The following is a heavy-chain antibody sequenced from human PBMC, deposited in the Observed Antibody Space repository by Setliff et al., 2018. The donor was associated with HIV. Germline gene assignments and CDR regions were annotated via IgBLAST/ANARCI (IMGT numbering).Heavy chain of an antibody. V-gene: IGHV4-39*07. CDR2: IYTSGST. D-gene: IGHD3-10*01. Sequence: PSETLSLTCTVSGGSISSSSYYWGWIRQPPGKGLAWIGRIYTSGSTNYNPSLKSRVSMSIDTSDNQFSLNLNSVTAADTAVYYCAGEFAYWGQGALVTVSS. CDR3: AGEFAY. J-gene: IGHJ4*02. CDR1: GGSISSSSYY.